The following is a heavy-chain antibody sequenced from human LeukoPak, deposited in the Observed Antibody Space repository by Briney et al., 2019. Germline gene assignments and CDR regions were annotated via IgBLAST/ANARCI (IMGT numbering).Heavy chain of an antibody. D-gene: IGHD2-8*01. CDR3: ATTEGVTDKWLDP. J-gene: IGHJ5*02. V-gene: IGHV3-30*02. Sequence: PGGSLRLSCAASGFTFTTRGMHWVRQAPGKGPQWVAFAGNDGRITYNENSVEGRFTISRDNSKNTLYLQMNSLRPEDTAVYYCATTEGVTDKWLDPWGQGTQVTVSS. CDR1: GFTFTTRG. CDR2: AGNDGRIT.